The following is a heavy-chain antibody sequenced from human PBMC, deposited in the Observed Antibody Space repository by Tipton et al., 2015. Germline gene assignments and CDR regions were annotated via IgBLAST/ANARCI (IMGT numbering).Heavy chain of an antibody. Sequence: GLVKPSQTLSPTCVISGDSVVSNTAAWNWIRQSPSRGLEWLGRAYYMSKWYNEYEVSVKSRIAINPDTSTNLFSLHLHSVTPEDTAVYYCARGRSTGWHLWDYYYYGMDVWGQGTTVTVSS. J-gene: IGHJ6*02. D-gene: IGHD6-19*01. CDR3: ARGRSTGWHLWDYYYYGMDV. V-gene: IGHV6-1*01. CDR2: AYYMSKWYN. CDR1: GDSVVSNTAA.